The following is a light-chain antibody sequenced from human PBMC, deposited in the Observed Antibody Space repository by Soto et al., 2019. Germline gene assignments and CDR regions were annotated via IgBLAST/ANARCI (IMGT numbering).Light chain of an antibody. J-gene: IGLJ1*01. CDR1: SADVGGCNF. Sequence: QSVLTQPPSASGSLGQSVTISCTGTSADVGGCNFVSWYQQHPGKAPKLMIFEVSQRPSGVPDRFSGSKSGNTASLTVSELQAEDEADYYCASYAGSQNYVFGTGTKVTVL. V-gene: IGLV2-8*01. CDR3: ASYAGSQNYV. CDR2: EVS.